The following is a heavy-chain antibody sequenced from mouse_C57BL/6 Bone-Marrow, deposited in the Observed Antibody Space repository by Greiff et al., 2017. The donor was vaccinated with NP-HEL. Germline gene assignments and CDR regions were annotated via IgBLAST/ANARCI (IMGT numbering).Heavy chain of an antibody. Sequence: VHLVESGAELVKPGASVKLSCKASGYTFTEYTIHWVKQRSGQGLEWIGWFYPGSGSIKYNEKFKDKATLTADKSSSTVYMELSRLTSEDSAVYFCARHEAFYYYGRSYVGYFDVWGTGTTVTVSS. CDR3: ARHEAFYYYGRSYVGYFDV. V-gene: IGHV1-62-2*01. CDR2: FYPGSGSI. CDR1: GYTFTEYT. J-gene: IGHJ1*03. D-gene: IGHD1-1*01.